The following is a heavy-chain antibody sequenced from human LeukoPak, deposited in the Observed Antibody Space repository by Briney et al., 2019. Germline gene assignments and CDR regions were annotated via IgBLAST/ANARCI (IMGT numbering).Heavy chain of an antibody. CDR2: ISDTGRST. V-gene: IGHV3-23*01. J-gene: IGHJ4*02. Sequence: PGGSLRLSCAISGITLSNYGMSWVRQAPGKWLELVAGISDTGRSTNYADSVKGRFTISRDNPKTTLYLKMNSLRAEDTAVYFCAKRGVVIRVILVGFHKQAYYFDSWGQGALVTVSS. CDR1: GITLSNYG. D-gene: IGHD3-22*01. CDR3: AKRGVVIRVILVGFHKQAYYFDS.